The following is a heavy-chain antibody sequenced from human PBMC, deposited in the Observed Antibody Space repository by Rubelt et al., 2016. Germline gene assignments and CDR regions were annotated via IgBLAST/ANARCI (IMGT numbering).Heavy chain of an antibody. CDR2: IYYSGTT. J-gene: IGHJ4*02. CDR1: GGSIRGSNNWY. V-gene: IGHV4-39*01. CDR3: ATGTTVTTGLAY. Sequence: QVHLQESGPGVVKPSETLSLTCTVSGGSIRGSNNWYWGWIRQPPGKGLEWIGSIYYSGTTYYNPSLKSRVTISGDTSKSQFSLKMSSVTAADTAVYYCATGTTVTTGLAYWGQGTLVTVSS. D-gene: IGHD4-17*01.